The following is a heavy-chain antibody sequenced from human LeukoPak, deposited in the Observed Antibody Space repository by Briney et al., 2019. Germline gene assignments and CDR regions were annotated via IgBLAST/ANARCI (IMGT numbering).Heavy chain of an antibody. J-gene: IGHJ4*02. D-gene: IGHD5-12*01. Sequence: KSSETLSLTCTVSGGSISSYYWSWIRQPPGKGLEWIGYIYYSGSTNYNPSLKSRVIISVDTSKNQFSLKLSSVTAADTAVYYCARDKGIVGIVDWGQGTLVTVSS. CDR3: ARDKGIVGIVD. CDR1: GGSISSYY. CDR2: IYYSGST. V-gene: IGHV4-59*01.